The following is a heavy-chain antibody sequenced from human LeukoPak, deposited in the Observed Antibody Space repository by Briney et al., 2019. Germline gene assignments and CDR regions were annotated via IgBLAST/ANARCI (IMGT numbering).Heavy chain of an antibody. Sequence: SETLSLTCAVHGGSFSTYYWSWIRQPPGKGLGWMGEINHSGETRYNPSLKSRVTISVDTSKSQFSLKLSSVTAADTAVYFCARYSYGTYYFDSWGQGTLVTVSS. J-gene: IGHJ4*02. CDR3: ARYSYGTYYFDS. V-gene: IGHV4-34*01. CDR2: INHSGET. D-gene: IGHD5-18*01. CDR1: GGSFSTYY.